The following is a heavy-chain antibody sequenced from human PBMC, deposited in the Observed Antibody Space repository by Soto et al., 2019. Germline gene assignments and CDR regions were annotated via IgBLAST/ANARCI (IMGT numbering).Heavy chain of an antibody. Sequence: EVQLLESGGGLVQPGGSLRLSCAASGFTFSNFAMTWVRQAPGKGLEWVSAISGGGGTIYYEDSVKGRFNISRDNSKNTLYLQMNSMRAENTAVYYCTMLRGNSPRRYYFDHWGQATLVTVSS. CDR2: ISGGGGTI. CDR1: GFTFSNFA. J-gene: IGHJ4*02. D-gene: IGHD5-18*01. CDR3: TMLRGNSPRRYYFDH. V-gene: IGHV3-23*01.